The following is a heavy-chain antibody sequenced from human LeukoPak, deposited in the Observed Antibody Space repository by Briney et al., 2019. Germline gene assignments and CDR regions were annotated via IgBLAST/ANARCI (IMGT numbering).Heavy chain of an antibody. CDR1: EFTFSSYG. CDR2: VSYDGTNK. V-gene: IGHV3-30*18. J-gene: IGHJ4*02. Sequence: HAGGSLRLSCAASEFTFSSYGMHWVRQAPGKGLEWVAVVSYDGTNKFYADSVRGRFTISRDNSKNTLYLQMEYMRVEDTAVYYCAKDSGWKWEDPGKGVDYWGQGTLVTVSS. D-gene: IGHD1-26*01. CDR3: AKDSGWKWEDPGKGVDY.